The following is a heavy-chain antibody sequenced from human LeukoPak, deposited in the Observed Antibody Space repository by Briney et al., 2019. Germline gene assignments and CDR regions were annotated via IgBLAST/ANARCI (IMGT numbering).Heavy chain of an antibody. V-gene: IGHV4-30-2*01. CDR1: GCSISSGGYS. CDR2: IYHSGST. J-gene: IGHJ4*02. Sequence: SQTLSLTCAVSGCSISSGGYSWSWIRQPPGKGLEWIGNIYHSGSTYYNPSLKSRVTISVKRSKNQFSLKLSSVTAADTAVYYCASFVVVVAAFDYWGQGTLVSVSS. CDR3: ASFVVVVAAFDY. D-gene: IGHD2-15*01.